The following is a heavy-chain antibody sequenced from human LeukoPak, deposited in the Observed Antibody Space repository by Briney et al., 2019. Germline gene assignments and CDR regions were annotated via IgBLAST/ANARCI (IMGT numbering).Heavy chain of an antibody. Sequence: ASVKVSCKASGYIFGSYGIAWVRQAPGQGLEWMGRIIPILGIANYAQKFQGRVTITADKSTSTAYMELSSLRSEDTAVYYCAHLPPVAATPFSFSVRSDNWFDPWGQGTLVTVSS. D-gene: IGHD2-15*01. CDR2: IIPILGIA. V-gene: IGHV1-69*04. J-gene: IGHJ5*02. CDR1: GYIFGSYG. CDR3: AHLPPVAATPFSFSVRSDNWFDP.